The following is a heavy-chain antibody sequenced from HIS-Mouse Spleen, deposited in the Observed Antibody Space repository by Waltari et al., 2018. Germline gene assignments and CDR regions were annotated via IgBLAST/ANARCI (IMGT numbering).Heavy chain of an antibody. J-gene: IGHJ4*02. CDR3: AKDGRSLNY. CDR2: ISWNSGSI. V-gene: IGHV3-9*01. CDR1: GLPFDDYA. Sequence: EVQLGESGGGLVQPGRSLSLPCAASGLPFDDYAMHCGRQAPGKGLEWVSGISWNSGSIGYADSVKGRFTISRDNAKNSLYLQMNSLRAEDTALYYCAKDGRSLNYWGQGTLVTVSS.